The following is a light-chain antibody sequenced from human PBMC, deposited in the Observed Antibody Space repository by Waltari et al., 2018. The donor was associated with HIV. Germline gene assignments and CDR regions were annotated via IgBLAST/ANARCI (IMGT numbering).Light chain of an antibody. CDR1: HGIGNN. CDR2: GAT. V-gene: IGKV1-39*01. Sequence: DIQMTQSSSSLSASVGDRVTITCRASHGIGNNLNWYHHKPGKAPRLLIFGATSLQGGVPSRFSGSGSGTEFTLTVSSLQPEDFATYYCQQSYSLPQTFGQGTNVEIK. CDR3: QQSYSLPQT. J-gene: IGKJ1*01.